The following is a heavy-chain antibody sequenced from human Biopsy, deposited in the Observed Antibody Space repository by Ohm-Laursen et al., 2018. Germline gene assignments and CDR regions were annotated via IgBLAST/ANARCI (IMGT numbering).Heavy chain of an antibody. CDR2: INPDGGVK. Sequence: LRLSCAASGFMFSASWMSWVRQAPGKGLEWVANINPDGGVKYFADSVKGRFTISRDNAKNSLYLQMNSLRAEDTAVYYCARSRGSSGIATIYYYGMDVWGQGTTVTVSS. D-gene: IGHD3-10*01. V-gene: IGHV3-7*01. CDR1: GFMFSASW. J-gene: IGHJ6*02. CDR3: ARSRGSSGIATIYYYGMDV.